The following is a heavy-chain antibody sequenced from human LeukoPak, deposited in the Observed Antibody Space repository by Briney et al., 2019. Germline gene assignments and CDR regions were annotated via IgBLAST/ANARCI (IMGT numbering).Heavy chain of an antibody. Sequence: GGSQRLSCAASGFTFSQYSINWVRQAPGKGLEWVAVMSSDGSKKYYADSVKGRFTISRDNSKNTLYLQMNSLRAEDTAVYYCAKKFTGTTVISGDYFDYWSQGTLVTVSS. CDR1: GFTFSQYS. D-gene: IGHD4-17*01. CDR2: MSSDGSKK. CDR3: AKKFTGTTVISGDYFDY. V-gene: IGHV3-30-3*02. J-gene: IGHJ4*02.